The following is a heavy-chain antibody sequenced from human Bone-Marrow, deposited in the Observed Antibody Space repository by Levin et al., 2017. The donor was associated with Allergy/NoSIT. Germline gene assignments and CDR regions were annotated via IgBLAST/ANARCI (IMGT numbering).Heavy chain of an antibody. CDR2: IYYTGNT. Sequence: SETLSLTCNVSGVSISSYFWTWIRQSPGGGLEWIGYIYYTGNTKQNPSLKSRATMSVDTSKNHISLNLRSVTAADTAVYYCARRGDYGDYDSWGQGTLVTVSS. J-gene: IGHJ4*02. D-gene: IGHD4-17*01. V-gene: IGHV4-59*08. CDR1: GVSISSYF. CDR3: ARRGDYGDYDS.